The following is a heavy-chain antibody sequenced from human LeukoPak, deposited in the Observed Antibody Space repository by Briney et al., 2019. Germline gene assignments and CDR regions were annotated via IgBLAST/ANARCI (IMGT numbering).Heavy chain of an antibody. CDR2: IYYSGST. V-gene: IGHV4-39*01. J-gene: IGHJ4*02. D-gene: IGHD3-9*01. CDR1: GGSISSSSYY. Sequence: PSETLSLTCTVSGGSISSSSYYWGWIRQPPGKGLEWVGSIYYSGSTYYNPSLKSRVTISVDTSKNQFSLKLSSVTAADTAVYYCVTILTGYRFRDYWGQGTLVTVSS. CDR3: VTILTGYRFRDY.